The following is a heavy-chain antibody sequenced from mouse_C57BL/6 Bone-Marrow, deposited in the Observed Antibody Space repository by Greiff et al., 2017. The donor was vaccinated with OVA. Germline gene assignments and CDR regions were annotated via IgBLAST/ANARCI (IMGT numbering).Heavy chain of an antibody. CDR2: INPNNGGT. J-gene: IGHJ2*01. D-gene: IGHD2-3*01. Sequence: EVQLQQSGPELVKPGASVKISCKASGYTFTDYYMNWVKQSHGKSLEWIGDINPNNGGTSYNQKFKGKATLTVDKSSSTAYMELRSLTSEDSAVYYCARDDGPDYGGQGTTLTVSS. V-gene: IGHV1-26*01. CDR1: GYTFTDYY. CDR3: ARDDGPDY.